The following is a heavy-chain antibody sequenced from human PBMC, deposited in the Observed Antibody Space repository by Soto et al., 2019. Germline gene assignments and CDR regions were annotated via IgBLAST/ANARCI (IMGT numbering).Heavy chain of an antibody. Sequence: APVKVSCRGSGYSFTDYHRHCVRQAPGQGLEWLGRINPKRGGTSTAQKFQGWVTMTTDTSISTASMELTRLTSDDTAIYYCARGDSTDCSNGVCSFFYNHDMDVWGQGTTVPVSS. J-gene: IGHJ6*02. CDR3: ARGDSTDCSNGVCSFFYNHDMDV. V-gene: IGHV1-2*04. D-gene: IGHD2-8*01. CDR1: GYSFTDYH. CDR2: INPKRGGT.